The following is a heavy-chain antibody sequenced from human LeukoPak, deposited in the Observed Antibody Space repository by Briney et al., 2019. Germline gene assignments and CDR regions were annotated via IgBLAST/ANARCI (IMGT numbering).Heavy chain of an antibody. Sequence: PSETLSLTCTVSGGSITTYYWSWIRQSPGKGLEWIGFIYNSGSTKYNPSLGSRGTISEDTAKNQFSLKLTSVTAADTAIYYCVRGGSVNPALIDYWGQGTLVTVSS. D-gene: IGHD1-14*01. J-gene: IGHJ4*02. CDR1: GGSITTYY. CDR3: VRGGSVNPALIDY. V-gene: IGHV4-59*01. CDR2: IYNSGST.